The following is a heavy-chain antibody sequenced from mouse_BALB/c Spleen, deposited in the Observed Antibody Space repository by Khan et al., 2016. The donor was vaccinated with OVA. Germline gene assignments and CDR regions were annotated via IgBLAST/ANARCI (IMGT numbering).Heavy chain of an antibody. CDR1: GFSLTSYG. D-gene: IGHD2-14*01. CDR2: IWSGGST. CDR3: ASTYYRYEVRFFYYNTMDY. Sequence: QIQLVQSGPGLVQPSQSLSITCTVSGFSLTSYGVHWVRQSPGKGLEWLVVIWSGGSTDYNAAFISRLSISKDNSKSQVFFKMNSLQANDTAIYYCASTYYRYEVRFFYYNTMDYWGQGTSVTVSS. J-gene: IGHJ4*01. V-gene: IGHV2-4-1*01.